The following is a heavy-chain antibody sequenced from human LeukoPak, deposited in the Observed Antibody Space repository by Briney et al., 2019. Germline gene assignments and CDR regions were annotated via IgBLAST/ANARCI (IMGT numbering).Heavy chain of an antibody. CDR1: GFTFSSYW. CDR2: IKQDGSEI. D-gene: IGHD4-11*01. V-gene: IGHV3-7*01. J-gene: IGHJ3*02. Sequence: GGSLRLSCAASGFTFSSYWMSWVRQAPGKGLERVANIKQDGSEIYYVDSVKGRFTISRDNAKRSLYLEMTSLRVEDTAVFYCARDPYKNKGYSNYGAFDIWGQGTMVTVSS. CDR3: ARDPYKNKGYSNYGAFDI.